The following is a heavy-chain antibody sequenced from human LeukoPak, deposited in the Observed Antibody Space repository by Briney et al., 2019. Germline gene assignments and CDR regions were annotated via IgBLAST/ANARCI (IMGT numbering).Heavy chain of an antibody. CDR3: ARGEGYYDSSGSNFDY. V-gene: IGHV1-69*04. CDR1: GGTFSSYA. Sequence: SVKVSCKASGGTFSSYAISWVRQAPGQGLEWMGRIIPILGIANCAQKFQGRVTITADKSTSTAYMELSSLRSEDTAVYYCARGEGYYDSSGSNFDYWGQGTLVTVSS. CDR2: IIPILGIA. J-gene: IGHJ4*02. D-gene: IGHD3-22*01.